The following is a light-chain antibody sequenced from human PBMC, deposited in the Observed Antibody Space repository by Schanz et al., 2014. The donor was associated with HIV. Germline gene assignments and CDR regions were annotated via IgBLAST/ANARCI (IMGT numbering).Light chain of an antibody. V-gene: IGLV2-8*01. CDR1: SSDIGSYNY. J-gene: IGLJ2*01. CDR3: SSYAGSYTLV. Sequence: QSALTQPASVSGSPGQSITVSCTGTSSDIGSYNYVSWYQQHPGKAPRLMIYAVSERPSGVPDRFSGSKSGNTASLTVSGLQAEDEADYYCSSYAGSYTLVFGGGTKLTVL. CDR2: AVS.